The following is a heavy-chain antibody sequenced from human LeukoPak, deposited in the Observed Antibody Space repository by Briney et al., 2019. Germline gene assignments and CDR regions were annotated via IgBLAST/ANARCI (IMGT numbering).Heavy chain of an antibody. CDR3: VRRPYCSSTSCYPPGYYYYMDV. J-gene: IGHJ6*03. D-gene: IGHD2-2*01. CDR2: IYTGGGT. V-gene: IGHV3-66*04. Sequence: GGSRRPSWAASGFTASSNYMSWCRQAPGKGLEWAPVIYTGGGTYYADSVKGRFTISRDNSKNTLYLQMNSLRAEDTAVYFCVRRPYCSSTSCYPPGYYYYMDVWGKGTTVTVSS. CDR1: GFTASSNY.